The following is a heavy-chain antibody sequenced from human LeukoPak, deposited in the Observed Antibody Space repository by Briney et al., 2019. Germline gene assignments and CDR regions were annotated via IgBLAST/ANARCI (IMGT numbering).Heavy chain of an antibody. Sequence: GASVNVSCKASGYTFTSYYVHWVRQAPGQGLEWMGIINPSGGSTSYAQKFQGRVTMTRDTSTSTVYMELSSLRSEDTAVYYCARSGGATTSSDYWGQGTLVTVSS. CDR3: ARSGGATTSSDY. J-gene: IGHJ4*02. CDR2: INPSGGST. D-gene: IGHD1-26*01. V-gene: IGHV1-46*01. CDR1: GYTFTSYY.